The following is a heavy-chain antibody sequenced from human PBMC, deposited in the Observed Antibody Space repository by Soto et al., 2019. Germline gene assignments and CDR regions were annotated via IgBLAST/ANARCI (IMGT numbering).Heavy chain of an antibody. CDR1: GFTFSSYG. D-gene: IGHD6-13*01. CDR3: ARDQHRIGTSQKLVRPGRGFDP. J-gene: IGHJ5*02. CDR2: IWYDGSNK. Sequence: VGSLRLSCAASGFTFSSYGMHWVRQAPGKGLEWVAVIWYDGSNKYYADSVKGRFTISRDNSKNTLYLQMNSLRAEDTAVYYCARDQHRIGTSQKLVRPGRGFDPWGQGPLATVSS. V-gene: IGHV3-33*01.